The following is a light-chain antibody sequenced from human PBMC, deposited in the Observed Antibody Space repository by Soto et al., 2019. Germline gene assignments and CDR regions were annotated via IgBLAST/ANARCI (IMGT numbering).Light chain of an antibody. CDR3: QQSYSTPTIT. Sequence: IQMTQSPSSLSVSGGGRVSLSFRASQSISTYLNWYQQKPGKAPKLMXYAASSLQSGVPSRFSGSGSGTDLTLTISSLQPEAFATYYGQQSYSTPTITFGPGTRLEIK. CDR2: AAS. CDR1: QSISTY. J-gene: IGKJ5*01. V-gene: IGKV1-39*01.